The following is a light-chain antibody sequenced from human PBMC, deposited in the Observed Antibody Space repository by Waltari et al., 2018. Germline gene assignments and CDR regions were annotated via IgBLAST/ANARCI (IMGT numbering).Light chain of an antibody. CDR2: KAS. J-gene: IGKJ1*01. CDR1: QTISSS. Sequence: DIQMTQSPSSLSASVGDTVTFTCRASQTISSSLDWYQQKPGKAPNLLIYKASSLQTGVPSRFSGSGSGTEFTLTINSLQPEDFATYYCLQYISAPWTFGQGTKEEIK. V-gene: IGKV1-5*03. CDR3: LQYISAPWT.